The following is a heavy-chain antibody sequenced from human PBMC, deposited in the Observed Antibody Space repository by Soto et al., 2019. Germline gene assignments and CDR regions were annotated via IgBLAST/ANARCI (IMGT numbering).Heavy chain of an antibody. J-gene: IGHJ4*02. D-gene: IGHD3-3*01. V-gene: IGHV1-18*01. CDR2: ISAYNGNT. Sequence: ASVKVSCKASGYTFTSYGISWVRQAPGQGLEWMGWISAYNGNTNYAQKLQGRVTMTTDTSTSTAYMELRSLRSDDTAVYYCARNSGDDFWGGYWFDYWGQGTLVTVSS. CDR1: GYTFTSYG. CDR3: ARNSGDDFWGGYWFDY.